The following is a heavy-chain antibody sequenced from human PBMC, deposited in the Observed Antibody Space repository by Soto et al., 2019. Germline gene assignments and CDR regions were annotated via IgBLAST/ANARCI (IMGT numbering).Heavy chain of an antibody. CDR1: GGSISSGGYY. V-gene: IGHV4-31*03. CDR3: ARAGENCGGDCYSPSRKYYFDY. CDR2: IYYSGST. J-gene: IGHJ4*02. D-gene: IGHD2-21*02. Sequence: SETLSLTCTVSGGSISSGGYYWSWIRQHPVKGLEWIGYIYYSGSTYYNPSLKSRVTISVDTSKNQFSLKLSSVTAADTAVYYCARAGENCGGDCYSPSRKYYFDYWGQGTLVTVSS.